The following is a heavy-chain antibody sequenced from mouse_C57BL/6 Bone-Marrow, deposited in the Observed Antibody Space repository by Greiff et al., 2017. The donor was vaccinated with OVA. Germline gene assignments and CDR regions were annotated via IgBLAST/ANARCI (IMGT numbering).Heavy chain of an antibody. CDR3: ARGGGYPWFAY. Sequence: QVQLKQSGPELVKPGASVKISCKASGYAFSSSWMNWVKQRPGKGLEWIGRIYPGDGDTNYNGKFKGKATLTADKSSSTAYMQLSSLTSEDSAVYFCARGGGYPWFAYWGQGTLVTVSA. J-gene: IGHJ3*01. V-gene: IGHV1-82*01. CDR1: GYAFSSSW. D-gene: IGHD2-2*01. CDR2: IYPGDGDT.